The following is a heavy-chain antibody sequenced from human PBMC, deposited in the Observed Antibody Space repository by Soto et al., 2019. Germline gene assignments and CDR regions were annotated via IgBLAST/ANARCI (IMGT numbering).Heavy chain of an antibody. Sequence: QVQLVQSGADVKKPGSSVKVSCKASGGTFSSYAISWVRQAPGQGLEWMGGIIPIFGTANYAQKFQGRVTITADESTSTAYMELRSVRSEDTAVYYCARNNPRWSAVNWFDPWGQGTLVTVSS. V-gene: IGHV1-69*01. J-gene: IGHJ5*02. CDR3: ARNNPRWSAVNWFDP. CDR1: GGTFSSYA. CDR2: IIPIFGTA. D-gene: IGHD2-15*01.